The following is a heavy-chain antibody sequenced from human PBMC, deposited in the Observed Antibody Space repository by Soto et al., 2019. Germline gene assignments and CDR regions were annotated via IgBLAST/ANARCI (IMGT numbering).Heavy chain of an antibody. Sequence: GGSLRLSCAASGFTFSSYSMNWVRQAPGKGLEWVSYISSSSSTIYYADSVKGRFTISRDNAKNSLYLQMNSLRAEDTAVYYCARDCVVHHYGSGSYSHYYYYGMDVWGQGTTVTVSS. CDR1: GFTFSSYS. D-gene: IGHD3-10*01. CDR3: ARDCVVHHYGSGSYSHYYYYGMDV. J-gene: IGHJ6*02. V-gene: IGHV3-48*04. CDR2: ISSSSSTI.